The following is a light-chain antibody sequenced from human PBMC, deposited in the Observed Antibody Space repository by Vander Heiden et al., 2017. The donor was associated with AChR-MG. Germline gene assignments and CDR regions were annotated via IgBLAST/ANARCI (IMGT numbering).Light chain of an antibody. Sequence: QSALTEPASVSAYPRHSITISYTRTSSDVGGYNYVSWYQQHPGKAPKLMIYDVRHRSSGVANRFSGSKSGNTASLTISGLQPEDEADYYCSSYTSSSTRVFGRGTKLTVL. J-gene: IGLJ2*01. CDR1: SSDVGGYNY. V-gene: IGLV2-14*03. CDR2: DVR. CDR3: SSYTSSSTRV.